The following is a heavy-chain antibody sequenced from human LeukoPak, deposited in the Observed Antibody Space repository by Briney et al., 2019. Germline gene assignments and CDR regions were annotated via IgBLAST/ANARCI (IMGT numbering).Heavy chain of an antibody. D-gene: IGHD3-3*01. Sequence: SETLSLTCTVSGGSISNSDSYWGWIRQPPGKGLEWIGSIYYSGSTYYNPSLKSQVTISVDTSKNQFSLKLSSVTAADTAVYYCARKKRITIFGMVITPFDPWGQGTLVTVSS. CDR1: GGSISNSDSY. J-gene: IGHJ5*02. V-gene: IGHV4-39*01. CDR3: ARKKRITIFGMVITPFDP. CDR2: IYYSGST.